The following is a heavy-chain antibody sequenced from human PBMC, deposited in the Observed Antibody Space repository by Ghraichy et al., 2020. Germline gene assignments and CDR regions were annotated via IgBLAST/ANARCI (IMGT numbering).Heavy chain of an antibody. CDR2: INSDGSST. V-gene: IGHV3-74*01. D-gene: IGHD6-13*01. CDR3: ASSISFIAAAGM. Sequence: GGSLRLSCAASGFTFSSYWMHWVRQAPGKGLVWVSRINSDGSSTSYADSVKGRFTISRDNAKNTLYLQMNSLRAEDTAVYYCASSISFIAAAGMRGQGTLVTVSS. J-gene: IGHJ4*02. CDR1: GFTFSSYW.